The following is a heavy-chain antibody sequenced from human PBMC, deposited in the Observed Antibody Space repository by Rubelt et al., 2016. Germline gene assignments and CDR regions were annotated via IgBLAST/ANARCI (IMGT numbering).Heavy chain of an antibody. J-gene: IGHJ4*02. CDR1: GFTFSSYS. V-gene: IGHV3-48*04. CDR3: ARVPFNTKGY. CDR2: ISSSSSTI. Sequence: EVQLVESGGGLVQPGGSLRLSCAASGFTFSSYSMNWVRQAPGKGLEWVSYISSSSSTIYYADSVKGRFTISRDNAKNSLYLQMNSLRAEDTAVYYCARVPFNTKGYWGQGTLVTVSS.